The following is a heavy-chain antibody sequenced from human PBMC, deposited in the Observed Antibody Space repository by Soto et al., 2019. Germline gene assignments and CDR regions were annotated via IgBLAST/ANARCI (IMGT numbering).Heavy chain of an antibody. CDR1: GFTFSIYS. D-gene: IGHD7-27*01. Sequence: PGGSLRLSCAASGFTFSIYSMNWVRQAPGKGLEWVSYISSATTTTYYADSVKGRFTISRDNSKNTLYLQMNSLRAEDTAVYYCAKKSLGTYFDYWGQGTLVTVSS. CDR3: AKKSLGTYFDY. J-gene: IGHJ4*02. CDR2: ISSATTTT. V-gene: IGHV3-48*01.